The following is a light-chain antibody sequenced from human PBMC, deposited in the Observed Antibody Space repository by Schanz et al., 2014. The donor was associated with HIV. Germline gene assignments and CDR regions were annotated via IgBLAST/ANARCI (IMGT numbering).Light chain of an antibody. CDR3: QQYGSSPIT. CDR2: DAS. J-gene: IGKJ5*01. CDR1: QSVSSNF. V-gene: IGKV3D-20*01. Sequence: EIVLTQSPGTLSLSPGERATLSCRASQSVSSNFLAWYQARPGLAPRLLIYDASSRATGIPDRFSGSGSSTDFTLTISRLEPEDSAVYYCQQYGSSPITFGQGTRLEIK.